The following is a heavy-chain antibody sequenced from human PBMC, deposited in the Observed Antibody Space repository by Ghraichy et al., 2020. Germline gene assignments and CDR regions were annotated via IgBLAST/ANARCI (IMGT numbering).Heavy chain of an antibody. V-gene: IGHV3-48*02. Sequence: GGSLRLSCAASGFSFSNYIMNWVRQAPGKGLEWVSHISSSSRTISYADSVKGRFTVSRDNAQNSLFLQMNSLRDEDTAVYYCARASRVVRFYYYYALDVWGQGTAVTVSS. J-gene: IGHJ6*02. CDR1: GFSFSNYI. D-gene: IGHD4-23*01. CDR3: ARASRVVRFYYYYALDV. CDR2: ISSSSRTI.